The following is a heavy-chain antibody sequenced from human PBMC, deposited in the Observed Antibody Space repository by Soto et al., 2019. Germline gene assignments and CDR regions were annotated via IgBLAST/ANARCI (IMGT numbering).Heavy chain of an antibody. CDR2: IKHDGSEK. D-gene: IGHD1-26*01. V-gene: IGHV3-7*03. J-gene: IGHJ6*02. Sequence: PGGSLRLSCAASGFTFSSYCMSWVRQAPGKGLEWVANIKHDGSEKYYVDSVKGRFTISRDNAKNSLYLQMNSLSAEDTAEYYYARDLASGVKVGAATGGCYYYWMGVRGQGTTVTASS. CDR1: GFTFSSYC. CDR3: ARDLASGVKVGAATGGCYYYWMGV.